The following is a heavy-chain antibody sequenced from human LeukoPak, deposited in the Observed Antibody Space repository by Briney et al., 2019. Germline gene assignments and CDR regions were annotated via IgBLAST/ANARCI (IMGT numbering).Heavy chain of an antibody. V-gene: IGHV3-48*03. CDR3: ARDPRRCDILAGYYDDYYYYGRDV. Sequence: PGGSLRLSCAASGFTFRSYEMNGVRQAPGKAREGVSYIISSGSKIYYADPVKGQYTISRDNDENSLYLQMNSLRAEDTAVYYCARDPRRCDILAGYYDDYYYYGRDVGG. CDR1: GFTFRSYE. D-gene: IGHD3-9*01. CDR2: IISSGSKI. J-gene: IGHJ6*01.